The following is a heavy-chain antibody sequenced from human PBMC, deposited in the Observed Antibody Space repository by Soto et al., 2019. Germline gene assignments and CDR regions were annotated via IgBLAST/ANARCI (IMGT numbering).Heavy chain of an antibody. V-gene: IGHV3-11*01. CDR1: GFTFSDYY. J-gene: IGHJ6*03. D-gene: IGHD6-6*01. Sequence: GGSLRLSCAASGFTFSDYYMSWIRQAPGKGLEWVSYISSSGSTIYYAGSVKGRLTISRDNAKNSLYLQMNSLRAEDTAVYYCARDHRRSSSSRLVNYYYMDVWGKGTTVTVSS. CDR3: ARDHRRSSSSRLVNYYYMDV. CDR2: ISSSGSTI.